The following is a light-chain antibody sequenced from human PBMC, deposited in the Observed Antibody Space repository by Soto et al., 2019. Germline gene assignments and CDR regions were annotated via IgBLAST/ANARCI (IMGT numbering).Light chain of an antibody. CDR1: QTISTY. J-gene: IGKJ1*01. V-gene: IGKV1-39*01. CDR2: DAS. Sequence: DIQMTQSPSPLSASVGDRVTITCRASQTISTYLNWYQQKPGKAPKLLIYDASSLESGVPSRFSGSGSGTEFTLTISSLEPEDFAVYYCQQRSNWTFGQGTKVDIK. CDR3: QQRSNWT.